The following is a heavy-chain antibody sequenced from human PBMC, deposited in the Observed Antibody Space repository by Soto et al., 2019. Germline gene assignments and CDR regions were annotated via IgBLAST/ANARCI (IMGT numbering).Heavy chain of an antibody. V-gene: IGHV3-30*18. CDR1: GFTFSSYG. D-gene: IGHD2-21*02. CDR3: AKPLVVTPPLEH. CDR2: ISYDGSNK. Sequence: QVQLVESGGGVVQPGRSLRLSCAASGFTFSSYGMHWVRQAPGKGLEWVAVISYDGSNKYYADSVKGRFTISRDNSKNTLYLQMNSLRAEDTAVYYCAKPLVVTPPLEHWGQGTLVTVSS. J-gene: IGHJ1*01.